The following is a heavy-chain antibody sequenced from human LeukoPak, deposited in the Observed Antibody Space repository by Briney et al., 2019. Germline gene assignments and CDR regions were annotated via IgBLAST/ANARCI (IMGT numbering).Heavy chain of an antibody. V-gene: IGHV4-39*01. CDR1: GGSINSVSYY. Sequence: PSETLSLTCTVSGGSINSVSYYWGWIRQPPRKGLEWIGGIYYSGVTYYSPSLNSRLTISVDGSKNQFSLNLASVTAADTAVYYCASLKAYSFDFWGQGTLVTVSS. CDR3: ASLKAYSFDF. D-gene: IGHD2-21*01. CDR2: IYYSGVT. J-gene: IGHJ4*02.